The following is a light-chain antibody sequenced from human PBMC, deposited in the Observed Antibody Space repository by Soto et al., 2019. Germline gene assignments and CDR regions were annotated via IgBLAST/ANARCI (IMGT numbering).Light chain of an antibody. Sequence: QSVLTQPPSASGTPGQRVTISCSGSSSNIGSNYVYWYQQLPGTAPKLLIYRNNQRPSGVPDRFSGSKSGTSASLAISGLPSEDEADYYCAAWDDSLSGLNWVFGGGTQLTVL. V-gene: IGLV1-47*01. CDR3: AAWDDSLSGLNWV. CDR2: RNN. J-gene: IGLJ7*01. CDR1: SSNIGSNY.